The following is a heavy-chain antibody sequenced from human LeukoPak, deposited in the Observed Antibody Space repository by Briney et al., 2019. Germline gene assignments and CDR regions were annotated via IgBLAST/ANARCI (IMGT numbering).Heavy chain of an antibody. Sequence: PGGSLRLSCAASGFTFSNYWMGWVRQAPGKGLEWVANIKQDGSEIYYVDSVKGRFTISRDTAKDSLYLQMNSLRAEDTAVYYCTTYTNWVAGDVWGQGTSVSVSS. J-gene: IGHJ6*02. CDR2: IKQDGSEI. D-gene: IGHD1-1*01. V-gene: IGHV3-7*01. CDR3: TTYTNWVAGDV. CDR1: GFTFSNYW.